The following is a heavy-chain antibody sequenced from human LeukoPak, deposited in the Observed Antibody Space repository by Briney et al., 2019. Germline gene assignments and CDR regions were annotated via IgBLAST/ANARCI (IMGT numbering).Heavy chain of an antibody. J-gene: IGHJ4*02. CDR2: ISSSSSYI. V-gene: IGHV3-21*01. Sequence: RPGGSLRLSCSASGFTFSSYSMNWVRQAPGKGLEWVSSISSSSSYIYYAGSVKGRFTISRDNAKNSLYLQMNSLRAEDTAVYYCARDVYYYDSSGYYSEDYWGQGTLVTVSS. CDR1: GFTFSSYS. D-gene: IGHD3-22*01. CDR3: ARDVYYYDSSGYYSEDY.